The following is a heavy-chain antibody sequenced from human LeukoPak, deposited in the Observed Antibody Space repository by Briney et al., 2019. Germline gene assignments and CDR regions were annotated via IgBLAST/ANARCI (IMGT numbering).Heavy chain of an antibody. CDR1: GFTFSSYS. Sequence: GGSLRLSCAASGFTFSSYSMNWVRQAPGKGLEWVSSISSSSSYIYYADSVKGRFTISRDNAKNSLYLQMNSLRAEDTAVYYCAREAEGCSGGSCYPVSFDIWGQGTMVTVSS. D-gene: IGHD2-15*01. J-gene: IGHJ3*02. CDR3: AREAEGCSGGSCYPVSFDI. V-gene: IGHV3-21*01. CDR2: ISSSSSYI.